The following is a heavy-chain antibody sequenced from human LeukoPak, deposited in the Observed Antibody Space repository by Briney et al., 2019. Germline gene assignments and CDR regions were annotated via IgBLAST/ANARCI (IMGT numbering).Heavy chain of an antibody. J-gene: IGHJ6*03. V-gene: IGHV3-21*01. Sequence: GGSLRLSCAGSGFALKSYSLTWVRQAPGKGLEWVSSISSTSAYIHYADSVKGRFTISRDNAKNSPYLQMNSLRVEDTAVYYCAREEIPYGSGSYHLDNYYYYYMDVWGKGTTVTVSS. D-gene: IGHD3-10*01. CDR2: ISSTSAYI. CDR3: AREEIPYGSGSYHLDNYYYYYMDV. CDR1: GFALKSYS.